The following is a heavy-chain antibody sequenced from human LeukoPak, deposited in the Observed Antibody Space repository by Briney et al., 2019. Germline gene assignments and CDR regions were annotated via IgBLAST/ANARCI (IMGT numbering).Heavy chain of an antibody. V-gene: IGHV3-53*01. D-gene: IGHD3-10*01. J-gene: IGHJ6*03. CDR1: GFTVSNNF. CDR2: IYSDGTT. Sequence: GGSLRLSCAASGFTVSNNFMTWVRQAPGKGLEWVSVIYSDGTTYYADSARGRFTISRDNSKNTLYLQMNSLRGADTAVYYCARVDFYASGRYYRYYYMDVWGEGTTVTISS. CDR3: ARVDFYASGRYYRYYYMDV.